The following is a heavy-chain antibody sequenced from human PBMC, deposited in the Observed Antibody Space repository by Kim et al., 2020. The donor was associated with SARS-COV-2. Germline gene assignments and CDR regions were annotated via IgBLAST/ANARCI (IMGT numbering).Heavy chain of an antibody. D-gene: IGHD1-26*01. V-gene: IGHV3-23*01. CDR1: GFTFSIYV. CDR3: AKGPDRGSYDY. CDR2: ISSNGRNT. J-gene: IGHJ4*02. Sequence: GGSLRLSCAASGFTFSIYVMSWVRQAPGKGLEWVSAISSNGRNTYDADSVKGRFTISRDNSKNTLYLQMNSVRVEDTAVYYCAKGPDRGSYDYWGLGTLVTVSS.